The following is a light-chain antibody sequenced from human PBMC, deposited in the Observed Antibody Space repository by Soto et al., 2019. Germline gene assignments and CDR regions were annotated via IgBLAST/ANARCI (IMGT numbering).Light chain of an antibody. CDR1: SSDIGRYNF. V-gene: IGLV2-14*01. Sequence: QSALTPPTSLSGYPGHSITISCTGTSSDIGRYNFVSWYQHHPGTAPKPMIHEVTTRPSGVSNRFSGSKSGNTASLTISGLQPGDEADYYCSSYLSNNTPLTFGKGTKV. CDR3: SSYLSNNTPLT. CDR2: EVT. J-gene: IGLJ6*01.